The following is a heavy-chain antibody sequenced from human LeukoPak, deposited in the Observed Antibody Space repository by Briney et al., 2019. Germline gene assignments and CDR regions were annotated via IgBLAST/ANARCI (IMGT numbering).Heavy chain of an antibody. CDR2: IYYSGSS. CDR3: ARHAGSSWYRRFDY. D-gene: IGHD6-13*01. J-gene: IGHJ4*02. Sequence: SETLSLTCTVSGGSISSSSYYWGWIRQSPGKGLEWLGNIYYSGSSSYNPSLKSRVTISVDTSKNQFSLKLSSVTAADTAVYYCARHAGSSWYRRFDYWGQGTLVTVSS. CDR1: GGSISSSSYY. V-gene: IGHV4-39*01.